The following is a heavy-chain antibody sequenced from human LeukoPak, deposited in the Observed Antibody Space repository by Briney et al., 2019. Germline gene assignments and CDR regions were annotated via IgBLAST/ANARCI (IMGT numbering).Heavy chain of an antibody. CDR3: AKDIVVADNNWFDP. D-gene: IGHD2-2*01. CDR1: GFTFSSYG. V-gene: IGHV3-30*02. Sequence: GGSLRLSCAASGFTFSSYGMHWVRQAPGKGLEWVAFIRYDGSNKYYADSVKGRFTISRDNSKNTLYLQMNSLRAEDTAVYYCAKDIVVADNNWFDPWGQGTLVTVSS. CDR2: IRYDGSNK. J-gene: IGHJ5*02.